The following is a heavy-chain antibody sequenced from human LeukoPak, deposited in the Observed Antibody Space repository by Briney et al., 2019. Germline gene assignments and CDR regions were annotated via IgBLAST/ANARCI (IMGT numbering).Heavy chain of an antibody. D-gene: IGHD3-3*01. J-gene: IGHJ4*02. Sequence: AGGSLRLSCAASGFTFSSYGMHWVRQAPGKGLEWVAVIWYDGSNKYYADSVKGRFTISRDNSKNTLYLLMNSLRAEDTAVYYCAKDWSSGIFGSYYFDYWGQGTLVTVSS. CDR2: IWYDGSNK. V-gene: IGHV3-33*06. CDR3: AKDWSSGIFGSYYFDY. CDR1: GFTFSSYG.